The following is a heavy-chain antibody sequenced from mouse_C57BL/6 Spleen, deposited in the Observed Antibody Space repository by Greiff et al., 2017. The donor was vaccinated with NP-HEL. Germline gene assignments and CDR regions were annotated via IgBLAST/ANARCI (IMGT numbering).Heavy chain of an antibody. Sequence: VQLQQPGAELVRPGSSVKLSCKASGYTFTSYWMDWVKQRPGQGLEWIGNIYPSDSETHYNQKFKDKATLTVDKSSSTAYMQLSSLTSEDSAVYDWARGGALVATDAMDYWGQGTSVTVSS. CDR3: ARGGALVATDAMDY. D-gene: IGHD1-1*01. J-gene: IGHJ4*01. CDR2: IYPSDSET. CDR1: GYTFTSYW. V-gene: IGHV1-61*01.